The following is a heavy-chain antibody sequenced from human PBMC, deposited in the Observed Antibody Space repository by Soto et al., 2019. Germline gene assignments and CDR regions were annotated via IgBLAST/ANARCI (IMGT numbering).Heavy chain of an antibody. CDR3: ARGLITGSQYSGDWYYFDS. CDR2: VFYTGST. J-gene: IGHJ4*02. CDR1: GGSTSSSY. Sequence: SETLSLTCTVSGGSTSSSYWSWIRQPPGKGLEWIGYVFYTGSTNYNPSLKSRVMISIDTSKNHFSLRLTSVTAADTAAYYCARGLITGSQYSGDWYYFDSWSQGTQVTVSS. V-gene: IGHV4-59*01. D-gene: IGHD1-26*01.